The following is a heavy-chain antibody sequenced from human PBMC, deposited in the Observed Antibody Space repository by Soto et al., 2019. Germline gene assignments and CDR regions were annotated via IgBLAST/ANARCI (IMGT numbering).Heavy chain of an antibody. CDR1: GYIFNSFG. V-gene: IGHV1-18*01. CDR2: ISAYTGNT. J-gene: IGHJ4*02. CDR3: ARRWTTGEIDY. Sequence: QVQLVQSGGEVKXPGXSVKVSCKASGYIFNSFGISWVRQAPGQGLEWMGWISAYTGNTKYAQNFQGRVTMTTDTSTSTAYMELRSLRSDDTAVYYCARRWTTGEIDYWGQGTLVTVSS. D-gene: IGHD4-17*01.